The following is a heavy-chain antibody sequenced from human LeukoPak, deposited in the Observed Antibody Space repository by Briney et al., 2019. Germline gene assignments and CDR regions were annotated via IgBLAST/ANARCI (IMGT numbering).Heavy chain of an antibody. V-gene: IGHV3-53*05. CDR2: IYSGGST. CDR3: AKLIVGATHYYYYMDV. D-gene: IGHD1-26*01. J-gene: IGHJ6*03. Sequence: GGSLRLSXAASGFTVSSNYMSWVRQAPGKGVEWVSIIYSGGSTYYADSVKGRFTISRDNSKNTLYLQMNSLRAEDTAVYYCAKLIVGATHYYYYMDVWGKGTTVTVSS. CDR1: GFTVSSNY.